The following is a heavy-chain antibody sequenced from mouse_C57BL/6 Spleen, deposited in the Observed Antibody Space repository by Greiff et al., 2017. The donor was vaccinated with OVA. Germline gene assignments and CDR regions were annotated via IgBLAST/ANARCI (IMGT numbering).Heavy chain of an antibody. V-gene: IGHV1-69*01. J-gene: IGHJ4*01. Sequence: VKLQQPGAELVMPGASVKLSCKASGYTFTSYWMHWVKQRPGQGLEWIGEIDPSDSYTNYNQKFKGKSTLTVDKSSSTAYMQLSSLTSEDSAVYYCARRTGTGAMDYWGQGTSVTVSS. CDR2: IDPSDSYT. CDR3: ARRTGTGAMDY. CDR1: GYTFTSYW. D-gene: IGHD4-1*01.